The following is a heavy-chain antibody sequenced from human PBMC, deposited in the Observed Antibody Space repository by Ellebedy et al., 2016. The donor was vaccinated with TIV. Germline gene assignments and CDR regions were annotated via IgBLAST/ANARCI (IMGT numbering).Heavy chain of an antibody. J-gene: IGHJ4*02. Sequence: GGSLRLSXAASGFTFSGVAMTWVRQAPGKGLQWVSSIRSFDDSTHYADSVKGRFTISGDNSKNTLYLQMNSLREEDTAVYYCAKGTLSVPAADDYWGQGTLVTVSS. CDR1: GFTFSGVA. D-gene: IGHD2-2*01. CDR2: IRSFDDST. V-gene: IGHV3-23*01. CDR3: AKGTLSVPAADDY.